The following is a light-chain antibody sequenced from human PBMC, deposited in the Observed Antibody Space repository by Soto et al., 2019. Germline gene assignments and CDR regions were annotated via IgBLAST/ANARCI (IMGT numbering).Light chain of an antibody. V-gene: IGLV2-18*02. J-gene: IGLJ1*01. CDR1: RSDVGSYNR. CDR3: SSYTSSTIPYV. CDR2: EVS. Sequence: QSVLTQPRSVSGSPGQSVTISCTGTRSDVGSYNRVSWYQQPPGTAPKLIIYEVSNRPSGVPDRFSGSKSGNTASLTISGLQAEDEADYYCSSYTSSTIPYVFGTGTKVPVL.